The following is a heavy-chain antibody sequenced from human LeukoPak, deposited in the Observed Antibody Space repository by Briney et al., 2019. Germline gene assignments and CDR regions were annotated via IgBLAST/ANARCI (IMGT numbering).Heavy chain of an antibody. V-gene: IGHV3-11*01. J-gene: IGHJ3*02. D-gene: IGHD3-22*01. CDR2: ISSRDTIT. Sequence: GGSLRLSCVASGFTFSDYYMSWIRQAPGKGLEWVSHISSRDTITYYADSVKGRFTISRDNAKNSLCLQMNSLRAEDTAVYYCARTAYYYDSSGYDDAFDIWGQGTMVTVSS. CDR1: GFTFSDYY. CDR3: ARTAYYYDSSGYDDAFDI.